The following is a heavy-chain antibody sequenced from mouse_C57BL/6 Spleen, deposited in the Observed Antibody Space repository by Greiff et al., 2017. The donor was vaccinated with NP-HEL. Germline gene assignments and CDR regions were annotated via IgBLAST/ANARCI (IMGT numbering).Heavy chain of an antibody. CDR1: GFNIKDYY. CDR3: ARSNYYGSSRGYFDV. CDR2: IDPEDGET. Sequence: EVQLQQSGAELVKPGASVKLSCTASGFNIKDYYMHWVKQRTEQGLEWIGRIDPEDGETKYVPKFQGKATITADTSSNTAYLQLSSLTSEDTAVYYCARSNYYGSSRGYFDVWGTGTTVTVSS. V-gene: IGHV14-2*01. J-gene: IGHJ1*03. D-gene: IGHD1-1*01.